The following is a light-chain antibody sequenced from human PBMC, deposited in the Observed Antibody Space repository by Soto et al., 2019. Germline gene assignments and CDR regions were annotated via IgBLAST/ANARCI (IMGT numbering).Light chain of an antibody. Sequence: IQMTQSPSFLSASVGDRVTISCRASQTISTCLNWYQQKPGKAPELLIYGASNLQSGVPSRFSGSGSGTDFSLNISSLQPEDSAAYYCQQSHSSPLTFGGGTKVECK. V-gene: IGKV1-39*01. J-gene: IGKJ4*01. CDR2: GAS. CDR3: QQSHSSPLT. CDR1: QTISTC.